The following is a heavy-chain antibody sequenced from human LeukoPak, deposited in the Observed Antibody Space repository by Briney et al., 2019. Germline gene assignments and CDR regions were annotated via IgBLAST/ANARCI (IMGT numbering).Heavy chain of an antibody. V-gene: IGHV1-2*02. J-gene: IGHJ1*01. D-gene: IGHD4-17*01. CDR1: GYIFTDYY. Sequence: ASVKVSCKASGYIFTDYYMHWVRQAPGQGLEWMGWINPNSGGPNYAQKFQARVTMTRDTSINTAFMELSRLRSDDTAVYYCARVKEETSVTIPDNFQYWGQGTLVTVSS. CDR2: INPNSGGP. CDR3: ARVKEETSVTIPDNFQY.